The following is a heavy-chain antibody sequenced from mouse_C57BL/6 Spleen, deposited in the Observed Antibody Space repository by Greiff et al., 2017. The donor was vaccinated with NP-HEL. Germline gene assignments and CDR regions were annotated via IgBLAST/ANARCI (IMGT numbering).Heavy chain of an antibody. CDR2: IYPGSGST. D-gene: IGHD4-1*01. J-gene: IGHJ3*01. CDR3: ARGTGTWTWFAY. V-gene: IGHV1-55*01. CDR1: GYTFTSYW. Sequence: QVQLQQPGAELVKPGASVKMSCKASGYTFTSYWITWVKQRPGQGLEWIGDIYPGSGSTNYNEKFKSKATLTVDTSSSTAYMQLSSLTSEDSAVYYCARGTGTWTWFAYWGQGTLVTVSA.